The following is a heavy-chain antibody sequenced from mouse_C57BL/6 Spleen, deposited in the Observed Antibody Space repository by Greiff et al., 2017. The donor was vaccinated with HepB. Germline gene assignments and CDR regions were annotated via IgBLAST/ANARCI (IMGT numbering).Heavy chain of an antibody. CDR3: ARAGYYGSSYDAMDY. D-gene: IGHD1-1*01. V-gene: IGHV1-72*01. CDR2: IDPNSGGT. CDR1: GYTFTSYW. Sequence: QVQLKQPGAELVKPGASVKLSCKASGYTFTSYWMHWVKQRPGRGLEWIGRIDPNSGGTKYNEKFKSKATLTVDKPSSTAYMQLSSLTSEASAVYYCARAGYYGSSYDAMDYWGQGTSVTVSS. J-gene: IGHJ4*01.